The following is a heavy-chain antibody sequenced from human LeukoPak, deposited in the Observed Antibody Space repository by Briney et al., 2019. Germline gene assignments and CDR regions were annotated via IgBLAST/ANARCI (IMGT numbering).Heavy chain of an antibody. D-gene: IGHD4-11*01. CDR3: VRDARDTVALTVDY. V-gene: IGHV3-33*01. J-gene: IGHJ4*02. Sequence: GGCPSPSCSASGSAVSNNGIHWGRQAPDKGLEWVAVIWYDGGDKYYADSVKGRFTVSRDNSQNMVLLQMRSLRIEDTATYYCVRDARDTVALTVDYWGQGTLVTVS. CDR2: IWYDGGDK. CDR1: GSAVSNNG.